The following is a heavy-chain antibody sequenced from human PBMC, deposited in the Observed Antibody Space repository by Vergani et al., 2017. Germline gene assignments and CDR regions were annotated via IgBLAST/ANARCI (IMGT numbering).Heavy chain of an antibody. CDR1: GGSFTSYH. Sequence: QVQLQQWGGGLLKPSETLSLTCVVNGGSFTSYHWTWIRQSPGEGLEWVGDIDHTGRPDYNPSLKSRLTMSVDKSRNQFSLTLNSVTATDTAIYFCARVNTETNGHLYYYYYMDVWDQRAAVAVS. V-gene: IGHV4-34*01. CDR2: IDHTGRP. CDR3: ARVNTETNGHLYYYYYMDV. D-gene: IGHD4-11*01. J-gene: IGHJ6*03.